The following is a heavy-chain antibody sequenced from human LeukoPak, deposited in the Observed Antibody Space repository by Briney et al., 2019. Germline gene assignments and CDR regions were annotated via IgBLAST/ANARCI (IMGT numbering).Heavy chain of an antibody. D-gene: IGHD5-12*01. CDR2: IYGGGST. J-gene: IGHJ4*02. V-gene: IGHV3-66*01. Sequence: GGSLRLSCAASGFTVSSNYMSWVRQAPGKGLEWVSVIYGGGSTYYADSVKGRFTISRDNSKNTLYLQMNSLRAEDTAVYYCARGGYSGYDEFFDYWGQGTLVTVSS. CDR3: ARGGYSGYDEFFDY. CDR1: GFTVSSNY.